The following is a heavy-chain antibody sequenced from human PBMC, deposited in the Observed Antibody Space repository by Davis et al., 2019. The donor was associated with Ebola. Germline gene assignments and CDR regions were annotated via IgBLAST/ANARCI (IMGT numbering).Heavy chain of an antibody. CDR3: ARLPGYFDY. J-gene: IGHJ4*02. Sequence: SETLSLTCNVSGASISSFYWSWIRQPPGKGLEWIASIYQGQTTDYNPSLRSRVTISIDTSDNHISLRLTSVTAADPALYSCARLPGYFDYWGQGALVPGSS. V-gene: IGHV4-59*01. CDR1: GASISSFY. CDR2: IYQGQTT.